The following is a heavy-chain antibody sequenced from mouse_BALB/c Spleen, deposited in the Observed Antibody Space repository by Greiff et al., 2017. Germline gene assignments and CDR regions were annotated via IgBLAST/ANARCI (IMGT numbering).Heavy chain of an antibody. CDR3: ARKEGSYYYAMDY. Sequence: VQLQQSGAELAKPGASVKMSCKASGYTFTSYWMHWVKQRPGQGLEWIGYINPSTGYTEYNQKFKDKATLTADKSSSTAYMQLSSLTSEDSAVYYCARKEGSYYYAMDYWGQGTSVTVSS. V-gene: IGHV1-7*01. D-gene: IGHD1-2*01. CDR2: INPSTGYT. J-gene: IGHJ4*01. CDR1: GYTFTSYW.